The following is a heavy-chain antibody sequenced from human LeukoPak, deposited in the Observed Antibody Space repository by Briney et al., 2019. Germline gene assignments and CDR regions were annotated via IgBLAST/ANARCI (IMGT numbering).Heavy chain of an antibody. CDR1: GFTFSTYD. V-gene: IGHV3-48*03. D-gene: IGHD2/OR15-2a*01. J-gene: IGHJ5*02. Sequence: PGGSLRLSCAASGFTFSTYDMNWVRQAPGRGLEWISYSSSSGTTIYYADSVKGRFTISRDNAKNSLFLQMNSLRAEDTAVYYCARDRSKAPLDHWGQGTLVTVSS. CDR3: ARDRSKAPLDH. CDR2: SSSSGTTI.